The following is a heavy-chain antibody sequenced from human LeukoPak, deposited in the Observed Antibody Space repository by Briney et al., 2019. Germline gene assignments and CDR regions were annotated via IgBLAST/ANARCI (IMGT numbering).Heavy chain of an antibody. V-gene: IGHV1-2*02. D-gene: IGHD2-21*01. J-gene: IGHJ4*02. Sequence: GASVKVSCKASGFSFTYHYMHWVRQAPGQGLEWMGWINGKSGVTFYAQQFQDRITVTRDTSISTMYLELNRLTSADTAIYYCARDFDCGSDYWGPGTLVAVSS. CDR3: ARDFDCGSDY. CDR1: GFSFTYHY. CDR2: INGKSGVT.